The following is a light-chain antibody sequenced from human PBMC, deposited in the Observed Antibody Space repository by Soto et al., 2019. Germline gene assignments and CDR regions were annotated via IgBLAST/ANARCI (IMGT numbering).Light chain of an antibody. Sequence: EIVLTQSPGTLSLSPGERATLSCRASQSVNSNYLAWYQQKPGQAPRLLIYGASSRATGIPDRFSGSGSGTDFTLTISRPAPEDFAVFFCQHYDSSPPTFGQGTKVEIK. J-gene: IGKJ1*01. CDR2: GAS. CDR1: QSVNSNY. V-gene: IGKV3-20*01. CDR3: QHYDSSPPT.